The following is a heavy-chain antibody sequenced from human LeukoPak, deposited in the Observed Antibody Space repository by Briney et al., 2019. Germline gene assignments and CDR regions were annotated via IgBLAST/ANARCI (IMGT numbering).Heavy chain of an antibody. V-gene: IGHV4-31*03. D-gene: IGHD5-12*01. CDR3: ARRIVATAHWYFDL. CDR2: IYYSGST. J-gene: IGHJ2*01. Sequence: PSETLSLTCTVSGGSISSGGYYWSWIRQHPGKGLEWIGYIYYSGSTYYNPSLKSRVTVSVDTSKNQFSLKLSSVTAADTAVYYCARRIVATAHWYFDLWGRGTLVTVSS. CDR1: GGSISSGGYY.